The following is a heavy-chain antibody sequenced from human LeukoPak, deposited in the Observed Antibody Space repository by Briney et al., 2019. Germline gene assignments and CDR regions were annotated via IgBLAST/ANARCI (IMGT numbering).Heavy chain of an antibody. V-gene: IGHV5-51*01. CDR1: GYSFTSHW. CDR2: VNPDDSDT. J-gene: IGHJ4*02. Sequence: AESLKISCKGSGYSFTSHWISWVRQMPGKGLEWMGIVNPDDSDTIYSPSFQGQVTISADESITTAYLQWSSLKASDTAMYYCARLRWPRGGRSSFDYWGQGALVTVSS. D-gene: IGHD3-10*01. CDR3: ARLRWPRGGRSSFDY.